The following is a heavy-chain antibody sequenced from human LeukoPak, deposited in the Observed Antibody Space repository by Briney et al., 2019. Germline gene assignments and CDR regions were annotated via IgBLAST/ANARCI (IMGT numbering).Heavy chain of an antibody. D-gene: IGHD6-25*01. Sequence: ASLKVSCKTSGYTITSFHINWVRQATGQGLEWMGWMNHYSGDRGYAQKFQGRVSITSDTSISTAYMELSSLRSDDPAVHFCARTTSFTASGYDYWGQGTLVTVSS. CDR2: MNHYSGDR. CDR1: GYTITSFH. J-gene: IGHJ4*02. CDR3: ARTTSFTASGYDY. V-gene: IGHV1-8*03.